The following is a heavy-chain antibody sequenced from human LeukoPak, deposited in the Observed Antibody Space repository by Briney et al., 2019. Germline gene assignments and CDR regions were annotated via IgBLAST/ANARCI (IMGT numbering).Heavy chain of an antibody. D-gene: IGHD5-24*01. J-gene: IGHJ4*02. Sequence: SETLSLTCTVSGGSISSSSYYWGWIRQPPGKGLEWIGEINHSGSTNYNPSLKSRVTISVDTSKNQFSLKLSSVTAADTAVYCCARGRVEMATICYFDYWGQGTLVTVSS. CDR3: ARGRVEMATICYFDY. V-gene: IGHV4-39*07. CDR1: GGSISSSSYY. CDR2: INHSGST.